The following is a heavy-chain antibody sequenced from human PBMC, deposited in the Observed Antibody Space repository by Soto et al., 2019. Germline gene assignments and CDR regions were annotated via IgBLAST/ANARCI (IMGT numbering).Heavy chain of an antibody. Sequence: EVQLVESGGGLVQPGGSLRLSCAAYGFTVSSNHMTWVRQAPGQGLDWVTIIYSGGITYYADSVKGSFTISRDNSNDTLYLRGYNLSAEDTVVDDCARAEGDYGDSPPACWGHGTLVIVSS. CDR1: GFTVSSNH. V-gene: IGHV3-66*01. D-gene: IGHD4-17*01. CDR3: ARAEGDYGDSPPAC. J-gene: IGHJ4*01. CDR2: IYSGGIT.